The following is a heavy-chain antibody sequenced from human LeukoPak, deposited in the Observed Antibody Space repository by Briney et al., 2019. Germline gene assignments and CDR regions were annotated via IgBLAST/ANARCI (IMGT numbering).Heavy chain of an antibody. CDR1: GYSFTSYW. CDR3: ACRDLTSTWSFP. J-gene: IGHJ5*02. D-gene: IGHD6-13*01. Sequence: GESLKISCQGFGYSFTSYWIGWVRQMPGKGMEWMGVIYPGDSRIRYNPSFPGQVTISVDKSISTAYLQWVSLKASDTAMYYCACRDLTSTWSFPWGQGTLVTVSS. V-gene: IGHV5-51*01. CDR2: IYPGDSRI.